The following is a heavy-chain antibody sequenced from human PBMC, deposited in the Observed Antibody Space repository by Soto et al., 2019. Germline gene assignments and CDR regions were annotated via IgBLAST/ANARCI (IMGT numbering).Heavy chain of an antibody. Sequence: SETLSLTCTVSGGSISSYYWSWIRQPPGKGLEWIGYIYYSGSTNYNPSLKSRVTISVDTSKNQFSLKLSSVTAADTAVYYCARVRISFLVVSSGGNRDLHSFRGRGSSDL. V-gene: IGHV4-59*01. J-gene: IGHJ2*01. D-gene: IGHD2-2*01. CDR2: IYYSGST. CDR3: ARVRISFLVVSSGGNRDLHSFRGRGSSDL. CDR1: GGSISSYY.